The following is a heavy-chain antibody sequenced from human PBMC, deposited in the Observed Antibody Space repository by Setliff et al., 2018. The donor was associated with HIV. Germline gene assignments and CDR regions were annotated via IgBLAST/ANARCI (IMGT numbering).Heavy chain of an antibody. CDR2: IYRSGST. CDR3: ARAGYYDSAGYFDY. V-gene: IGHV4-4*08. Sequence: PSETLSLTCTVSGGSIRSYYWSWIRQPPGKGLEWIGHIYRSGSTNYNPSLKSRLTISLDKSKNQFSLKLSSVTAADTAVYYCARAGYYDSAGYFDYWGQGTLVTVSS. D-gene: IGHD3-22*01. J-gene: IGHJ4*02. CDR1: GGSIRSYY.